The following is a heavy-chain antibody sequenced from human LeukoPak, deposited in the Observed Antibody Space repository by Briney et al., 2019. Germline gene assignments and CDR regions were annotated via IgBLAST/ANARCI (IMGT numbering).Heavy chain of an antibody. D-gene: IGHD6-13*01. CDR3: ARVIAAAGTSYYYYYYMDV. Sequence: ASVKVSCKASGYTFTGYYMHWVRQAPGQGLEWMGWINPNSGGTNYAQKLQGRVTMTTDTSTSTAYMELRSLRSDDTAVYYCARVIAAAGTSYYYYYYMDVWGKGTTVTVSS. CDR2: INPNSGGT. J-gene: IGHJ6*03. CDR1: GYTFTGYY. V-gene: IGHV1-2*02.